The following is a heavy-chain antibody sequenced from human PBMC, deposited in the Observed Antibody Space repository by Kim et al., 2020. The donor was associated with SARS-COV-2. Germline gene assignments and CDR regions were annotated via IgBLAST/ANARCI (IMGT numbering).Heavy chain of an antibody. J-gene: IGHJ4*02. CDR3: AKVGLWFGESTLFDY. CDR1: GFTLKNYA. V-gene: IGHV3-23*01. CDR2: ISLSGDST. Sequence: GGSLRLSCAASGFTLKNYAMSWVRQAPGKGLEWVSAISLSGDSTYYADSVKGRFTISRDNSKNTLFLQMNSLRDEDTAVYYCAKVGLWFGESTLFDYWGQGTLVTVSS. D-gene: IGHD3-10*01.